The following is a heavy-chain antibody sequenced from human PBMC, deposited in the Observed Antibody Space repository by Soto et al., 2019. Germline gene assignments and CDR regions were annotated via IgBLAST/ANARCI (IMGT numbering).Heavy chain of an antibody. J-gene: IGHJ4*02. V-gene: IGHV3-30*18. Sequence: GGSLRLSCAASGFTFSSYGMHWVRQAPGKGLEWVAVISYDGSNKYHADSVKGRFTISRDNSKNTLYLQMNSLRAEDTAVYYCAKDHCGGDCYDFDYRGQRTLVTVSS. CDR1: GFTFSSYG. CDR3: AKDHCGGDCYDFDY. CDR2: ISYDGSNK. D-gene: IGHD2-21*02.